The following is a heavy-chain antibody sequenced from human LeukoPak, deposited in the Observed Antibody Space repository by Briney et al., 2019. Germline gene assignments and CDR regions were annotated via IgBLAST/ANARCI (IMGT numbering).Heavy chain of an antibody. Sequence: GESLRISCKGSGYGFTSYWISWGRQVPGKGLGWMGRIDPSDSYTNYSPSFQGHVTISADKSISTAYLQWSRLTASDTAMYYCARHFSSIRYNWFDPWGQGTLVTVSS. CDR1: GYGFTSYW. CDR3: ARHFSSIRYNWFDP. CDR2: IDPSDSYT. D-gene: IGHD6-13*01. V-gene: IGHV5-10-1*01. J-gene: IGHJ5*02.